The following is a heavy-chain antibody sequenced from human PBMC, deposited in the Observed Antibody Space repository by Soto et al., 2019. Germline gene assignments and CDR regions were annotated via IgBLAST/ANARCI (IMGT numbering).Heavy chain of an antibody. Sequence: GGSLRLSCAASGFTFSSYWMSWVRQAPGKGLEWVANIKQDGSEKYYVDSVKGRFTISRDNAKNSLYLQMNSLRAEDTAVYYCARRLYDFWSGPTNFDYWGQGTLVTVSS. D-gene: IGHD3-3*01. V-gene: IGHV3-7*01. CDR3: ARRLYDFWSGPTNFDY. CDR1: GFTFSSYW. CDR2: IKQDGSEK. J-gene: IGHJ4*02.